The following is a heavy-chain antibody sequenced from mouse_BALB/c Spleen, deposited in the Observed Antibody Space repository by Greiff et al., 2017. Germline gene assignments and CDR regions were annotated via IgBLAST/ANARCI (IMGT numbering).Heavy chain of an antibody. Sequence: VKLVESGPSLVQPSQSLSITCTVSGFSLTSYGVHWVRQSPGKGLEWLGVIWRGGSTDYNAAFMSRLSITKDNSKSQVFFKMNSLQADDTAIYYCAKKGNGNYDAMDYWGQGTSVTVSS. CDR2: IWRGGST. CDR3: AKKGNGNYDAMDY. D-gene: IGHD2-1*01. CDR1: GFSLTSYG. V-gene: IGHV2-5-1*01. J-gene: IGHJ4*01.